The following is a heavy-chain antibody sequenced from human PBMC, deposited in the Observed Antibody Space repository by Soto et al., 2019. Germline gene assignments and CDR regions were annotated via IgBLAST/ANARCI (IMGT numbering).Heavy chain of an antibody. CDR2: IWYDGSNK. V-gene: IGHV3-33*03. CDR1: KFTFSSYG. D-gene: IGHD6-13*01. J-gene: IGHJ5*02. CDR3: ASLDVGAAPNH. Sequence: QVQLVESGGGVVQPGTSLRLSCAASKFTFSSYGMHWVRQVPGKGLEWVAFIWYDGSNKYYADSVKGRFTISRDNSKNTLYLQMNSLRAEDTAVYYCASLDVGAAPNHWGQGTLVTVSS.